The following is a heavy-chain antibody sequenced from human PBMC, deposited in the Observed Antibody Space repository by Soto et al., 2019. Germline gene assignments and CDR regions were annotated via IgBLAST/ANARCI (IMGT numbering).Heavy chain of an antibody. CDR1: GGSISSSSYY. D-gene: IGHD1-26*01. V-gene: IGHV4-39*01. CDR3: ARHKSSGSYARRGYYFDY. CDR2: IYYSGST. J-gene: IGHJ4*02. Sequence: QLQLQESGPGLVKPSETLSLTCTVSGGSISSSSYYWGWIRQPPGKGLEWIGSIYYSGSTYYNPSLKSRVTISVDTSKNQFSLKLSSVTAADTAVYYCARHKSSGSYARRGYYFDYWGQGTLVTVSS.